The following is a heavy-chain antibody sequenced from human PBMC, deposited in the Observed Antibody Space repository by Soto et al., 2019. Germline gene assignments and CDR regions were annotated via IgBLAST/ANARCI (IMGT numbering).Heavy chain of an antibody. Sequence: SETLSLTCTVSGGSISSGGYYWSWIRQHPGKGLEWIGYIYYSGSTYYNPSLKSRVTISVDTSKNQFSLKLSSVTAADTAVYYCARDITGIAAAGPYAFDIWGQGTMVTVSS. CDR2: IYYSGST. CDR3: ARDITGIAAAGPYAFDI. J-gene: IGHJ3*02. V-gene: IGHV4-31*03. CDR1: GGSISSGGYY. D-gene: IGHD6-13*01.